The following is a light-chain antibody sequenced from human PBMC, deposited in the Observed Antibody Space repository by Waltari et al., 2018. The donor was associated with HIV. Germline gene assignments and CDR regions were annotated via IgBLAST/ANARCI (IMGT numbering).Light chain of an antibody. Sequence: QSALTQPASVSGSPGQSITISCTGTSSDIGGYDYVSLFQQYPGKAPKLMIYDVIERPSGVSDRFPGSKSGNTASLTVSWLQAEAEADYYCNSYTSSSTPPVFGTGTKVTVL. CDR1: SSDIGGYDY. V-gene: IGLV2-14*03. CDR2: DVI. J-gene: IGLJ1*01. CDR3: NSYTSSSTPPV.